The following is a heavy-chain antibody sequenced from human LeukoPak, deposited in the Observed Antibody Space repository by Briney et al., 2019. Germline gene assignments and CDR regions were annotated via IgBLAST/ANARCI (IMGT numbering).Heavy chain of an antibody. D-gene: IGHD6-13*01. CDR2: VNTYSGDT. V-gene: IGHV1-18*01. CDR3: ARGRAAADDFDL. J-gene: IGHJ4*02. CDR1: GYTFGSYS. Sequence: ASVKVSCKASGYTFGSYSINWVRQDPGQGLAWLGWVNTYSGDTKYSQKFQGRVTLTTDSSTGTAYMELTRLRSDDTAIYFCARGRAAADDFDLWGQGTPVTVSS.